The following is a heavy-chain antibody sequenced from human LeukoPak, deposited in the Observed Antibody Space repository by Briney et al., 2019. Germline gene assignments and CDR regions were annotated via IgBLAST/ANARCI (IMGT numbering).Heavy chain of an antibody. CDR2: IFYSGNT. Sequence: PGGSLRLSCAASGFTFSTYSMNWVRQPPGKGLEWIGYIFYSGNTNYNPSLKCRVTISVDTSKNQFSLKLSSVTAADTAVYYCARRPKMTGSGGDTWLDPWGQGKLVTVSS. CDR1: GFTFSTYS. CDR3: ARRPKMTGSGGDTWLDP. D-gene: IGHD3-9*01. V-gene: IGHV4-59*08. J-gene: IGHJ5*02.